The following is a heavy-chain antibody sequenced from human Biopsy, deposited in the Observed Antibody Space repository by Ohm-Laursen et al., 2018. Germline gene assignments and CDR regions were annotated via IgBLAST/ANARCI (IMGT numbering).Heavy chain of an antibody. J-gene: IGHJ4*02. CDR2: INQSGRT. CDR3: GNEVHGRDY. V-gene: IGHV4-34*08. D-gene: IGHD2-15*01. CDR1: GKTFSDYY. Sequence: SGTLSLTCDVYGKTFSDYYWSWIRQPPGKGLEWIGQINQSGRTNYNPSLKSRVNISADKSNNQFSLKLTSVTSADTAVYFCGNEVHGRDYWGLGALVTVSS.